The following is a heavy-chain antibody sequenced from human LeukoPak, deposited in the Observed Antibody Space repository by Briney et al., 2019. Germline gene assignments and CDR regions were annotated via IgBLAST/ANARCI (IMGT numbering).Heavy chain of an antibody. CDR3: ASRPKADAFDI. CDR1: GLTFSSYG. CDR2: ISGSGGST. V-gene: IGHV3-23*01. Sequence: PGGSLRLSCAASGLTFSSYGITWVRQAPGKGLEWVSAISGSGGSTYYADSVKGRFTISRDNSKSTLYLQMNSLRAEDTAVYYCASRPKADAFDIWGQGTMVTVSS. J-gene: IGHJ3*02.